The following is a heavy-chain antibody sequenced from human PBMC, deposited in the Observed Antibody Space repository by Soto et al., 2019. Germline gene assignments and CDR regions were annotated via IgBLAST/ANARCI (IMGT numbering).Heavy chain of an antibody. CDR3: ARETNEGGFDI. CDR2: IWYDGSNQ. CDR1: GFTFSTYG. V-gene: IGHV3-33*01. J-gene: IGHJ3*02. Sequence: QVQLVESGGGVVQPGRSLRLSCVASGFTFSTYGMHWVRQAPGKGLEWVALIWYDGSNQDYADSVKGRFIISRDNSKNTMYLEMSGLRAEGTAVYYCARETNEGGFDIWGQGTVVTVSS. D-gene: IGHD3-16*01.